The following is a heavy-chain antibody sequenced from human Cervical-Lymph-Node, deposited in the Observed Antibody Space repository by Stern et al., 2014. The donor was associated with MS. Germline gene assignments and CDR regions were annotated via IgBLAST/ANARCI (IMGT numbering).Heavy chain of an antibody. V-gene: IGHV4-30-2*06. CDR3: ARGGYYYDSSGYDYPFYFDH. CDR2: VYHSGRP. Sequence: QLQLQESASGLVKPSQTLSLTCTVSGGSISRGGYSWSWIRQSTGKGREWIGYVYHSGRPYYKPSLKGRVTMSVDRSKNQFSRKLTSVTAADTAVYYCARGGYYYDSSGYDYPFYFDHWGQGTLVTVSS. D-gene: IGHD3-22*01. CDR1: GGSISRGGYS. J-gene: IGHJ4*02.